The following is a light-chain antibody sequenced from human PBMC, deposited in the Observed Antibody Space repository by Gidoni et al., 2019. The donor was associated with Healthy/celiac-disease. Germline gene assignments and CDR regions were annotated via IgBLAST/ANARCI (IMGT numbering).Light chain of an antibody. CDR2: DAS. CDR3: QQYDNLPWT. CDR1: KDIRNY. V-gene: IGKV1-33*01. Sequence: DIQMTQSPSSLSASVGDRVTITSQASKDIRNYLNWDQQKPGKAPKLLIYDASNLETGVPTRFRGSGSGTDFTFTISSLQPEDIATYYCQQYDNLPWTFGQGTKVEIK. J-gene: IGKJ1*01.